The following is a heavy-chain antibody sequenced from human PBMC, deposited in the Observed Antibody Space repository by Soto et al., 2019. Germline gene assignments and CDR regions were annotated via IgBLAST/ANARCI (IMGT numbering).Heavy chain of an antibody. CDR2: ISSSSTI. CDR3: ARVSGGYFGDYYMDV. V-gene: IGHV3-48*01. J-gene: IGHJ6*03. D-gene: IGHD3-22*01. Sequence: GKGLEWVSYISSSSTIYYADSVKGRFTISRDNAKNSLYLQMDSLRAEDTAVYYCARVSGGYFGDYYMDVSGKGTTVTVYS.